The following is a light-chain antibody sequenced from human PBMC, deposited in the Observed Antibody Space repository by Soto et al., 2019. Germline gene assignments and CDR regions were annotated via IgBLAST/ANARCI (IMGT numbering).Light chain of an antibody. V-gene: IGLV3-1*01. CDR3: QAWDSSTDVV. CDR1: KLGDKY. Sequence: SYELTQPPSVSVSPGQTASITCSGDKLGDKYACWYQQKPGQSPVLVIYQYSKRPSGIPARFSGSNSGNTATLTISGTQAMDGADYYCQAWDSSTDVVFGGGTKLTVL. CDR2: QYS. J-gene: IGLJ2*01.